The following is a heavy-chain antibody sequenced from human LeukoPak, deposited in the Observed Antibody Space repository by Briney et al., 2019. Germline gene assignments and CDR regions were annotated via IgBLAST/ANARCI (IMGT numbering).Heavy chain of an antibody. V-gene: IGHV3-9*01. Sequence: GGSLRLSCAASGTTFDEGTTHWLRQPPGKGLEWISGVSGSSDNIGYADSVKGRFTVSRDNAKNSLYLQMNSLRIEDTALYYCIKEINPGGLDYWGQGTLVTVSS. CDR3: IKEINPGGLDY. CDR2: VSGSSDNI. J-gene: IGHJ4*02. D-gene: IGHD3-16*01. CDR1: GTTFDEGT.